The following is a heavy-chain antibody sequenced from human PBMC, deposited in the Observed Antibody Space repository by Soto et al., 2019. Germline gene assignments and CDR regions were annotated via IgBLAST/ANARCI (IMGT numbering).Heavy chain of an antibody. Sequence: ASVKVSCKASGYSFTNNDVSWVRQATGQGLEWMGWMNPGSGDTGYAQKFQGRVTMTRDISIATAYMELSSLRSDDTAIYYCARMEQFRSSNSFDPSGQGTLVTVSS. J-gene: IGHJ5*02. CDR3: ARMEQFRSSNSFDP. D-gene: IGHD1-1*01. CDR1: GYSFTNND. V-gene: IGHV1-8*01. CDR2: MNPGSGDT.